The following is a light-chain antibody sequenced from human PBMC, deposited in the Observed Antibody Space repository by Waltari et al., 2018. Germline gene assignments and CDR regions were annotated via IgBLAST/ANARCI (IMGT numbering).Light chain of an antibody. Sequence: QSALPQPASVSGSPGQSISLTCAGTISAVGGYDCVGWYQHHRDKVPKLLIFDVSHRPSGASDRFSGSKSDNPASLPVAALPAGDEAGYYGRSKTSSSTVLFGGGTKLTVL. CDR3: RSKTSSSTVL. CDR2: DVS. CDR1: ISAVGGYDC. J-gene: IGLJ2*01. V-gene: IGLV2-14*03.